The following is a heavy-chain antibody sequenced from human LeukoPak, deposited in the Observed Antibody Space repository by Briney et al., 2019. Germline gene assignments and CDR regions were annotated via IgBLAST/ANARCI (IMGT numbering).Heavy chain of an antibody. Sequence: RGVSLRLSCAASGFTVSNAWMSWVRQAPGKGLEWVGRIKSKTDGGITDYAAPVKGRFTISRDDSKNTVYLQMNSLETEDTAVYYCTTGRSLWGQGTLVTVSS. CDR1: GFTVSNAW. V-gene: IGHV3-15*01. CDR2: IKSKTDGGIT. CDR3: TTGRSL. J-gene: IGHJ4*02.